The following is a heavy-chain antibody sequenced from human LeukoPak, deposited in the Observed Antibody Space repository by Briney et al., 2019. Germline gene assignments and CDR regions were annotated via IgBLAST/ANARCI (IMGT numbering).Heavy chain of an antibody. Sequence: GGSLRLSCAASGFTFSSYAMSWVRQAPGKGLEWVSVISGSGASTYSANSVQGRFTISRDNSKNTLYLQMSSLRAEDTAVYYCAKHSGGSCYSTIGNWGQGTLVTVSS. CDR2: ISGSGAST. CDR1: GFTFSSYA. CDR3: AKHSGGSCYSTIGN. V-gene: IGHV3-23*01. J-gene: IGHJ4*02. D-gene: IGHD2-15*01.